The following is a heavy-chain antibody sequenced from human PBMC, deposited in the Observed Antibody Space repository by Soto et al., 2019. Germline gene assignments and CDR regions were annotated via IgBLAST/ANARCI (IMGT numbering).Heavy chain of an antibody. J-gene: IGHJ6*02. Sequence: QVQLVESGGDVVQPGRSLRLSCAASGFTFSSYGMHWVRQAPGKGLEWVAVISYDGSNKYYADSVKGRFTISRDNSKNTLYLQMNSLRAEDTAVYCCARGIVGATIGYYGMDVWGQGTTVTVSS. CDR3: ARGIVGATIGYYGMDV. CDR2: ISYDGSNK. V-gene: IGHV3-30*03. CDR1: GFTFSSYG. D-gene: IGHD1-26*01.